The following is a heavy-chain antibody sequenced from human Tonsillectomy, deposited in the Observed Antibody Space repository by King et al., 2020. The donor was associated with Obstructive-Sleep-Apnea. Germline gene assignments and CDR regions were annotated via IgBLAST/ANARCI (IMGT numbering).Heavy chain of an antibody. D-gene: IGHD1-26*01. V-gene: IGHV4-4*07. CDR3: ARVGETTYYYYGMDV. CDR1: VGSISSYY. CDR2: IYTSGGT. J-gene: IGHJ6*02. Sequence: VQLQESGPGLVKSSETLSLTCTVSVGSISSYYWSWIRQPAGKGLEWIGRIYTSGGTNYNPSLKSRVTISVDTSKNQFSLKLSSGTAADTAVYYCARVGETTYYYYGMDVWGQGTTVTVSS.